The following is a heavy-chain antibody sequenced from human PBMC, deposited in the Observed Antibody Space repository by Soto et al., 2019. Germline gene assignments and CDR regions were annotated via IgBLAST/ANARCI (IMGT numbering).Heavy chain of an antibody. J-gene: IGHJ5*01. Sequence: ASETLSLTCSVSGASINNFAYYWGWIRQPPGKGLEWIGTVYYNENTYYNPSLKSRVAISVDTAKNQFSLNLRSVTAADTAIYFCARRERYYGSPGWFDPWRQGTLVTVSS. CDR3: ARRERYYGSPGWFDP. CDR2: VYYNENT. D-gene: IGHD3-10*01. V-gene: IGHV4-39*01. CDR1: GASINNFAYY.